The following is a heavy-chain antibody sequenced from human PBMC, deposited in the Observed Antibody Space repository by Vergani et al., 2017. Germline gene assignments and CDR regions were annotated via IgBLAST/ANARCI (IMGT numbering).Heavy chain of an antibody. CDR2: ISGSGGST. CDR3: AKDIRMSVAAFDI. D-gene: IGHD3-16*01. Sequence: EVQLVESGGGLVKPGGSLRLSCAASGFSFSSYSMNWVRQAPGKGLEWVSAISGSGGSTYYADSVKGRFTISRDNSKNTLYLQMNSLRAEDTAVYYCAKDIRMSVAAFDIWGQGTMVTVSS. J-gene: IGHJ3*02. CDR1: GFSFSSYS. V-gene: IGHV3-23*04.